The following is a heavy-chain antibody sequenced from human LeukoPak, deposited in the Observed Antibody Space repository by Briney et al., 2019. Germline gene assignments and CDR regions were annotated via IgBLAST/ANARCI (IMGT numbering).Heavy chain of an antibody. CDR2: IVVGSGNT. Sequence: GASVKVSCKASGFTFTSSAMQWVRQARGQRLEWIGWIVVGSGNTNYAQKFQERVTITRDMSTSTAYMELSSLRSEDTAVYYCAAGELYDCSGYYNYWGQGTLVTVSS. J-gene: IGHJ4*02. CDR3: AAGELYDCSGYYNY. D-gene: IGHD3-22*01. CDR1: GFTFTSSA. V-gene: IGHV1-58*02.